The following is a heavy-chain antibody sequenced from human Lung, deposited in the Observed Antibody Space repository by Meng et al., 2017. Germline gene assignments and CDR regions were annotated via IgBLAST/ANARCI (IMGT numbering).Heavy chain of an antibody. D-gene: IGHD1-1*01. CDR2: INRDGTKP. CDR1: GFTFTDHW. CDR3: TNDRLNH. V-gene: IGHV3-74*01. J-gene: IGHJ1*01. Sequence: EVYVVDSGGGLVPPWWSLRLSCAASGFTFTDHWMHWVRQGPGKGLVWVSRINRDGTKPTYADSVKGRFTISRDNAKNTLYLQMNNLRAEDTAFYYCTNDRLNHWGQGALVTVSS.